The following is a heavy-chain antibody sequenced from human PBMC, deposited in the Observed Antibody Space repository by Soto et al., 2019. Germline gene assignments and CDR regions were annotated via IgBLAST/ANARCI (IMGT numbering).Heavy chain of an antibody. J-gene: IGHJ6*02. CDR2: IIPIFGTA. Sequence: SVKVSCKASGGTFSSYAISWVRQAPGQGLEWMGGIIPIFGTANYAQKFQGRVTITADESTSTAYMELSSLRSEDTAVYYCARKGGYYDSRGYSGYYYYYGMDVWG. D-gene: IGHD3-22*01. V-gene: IGHV1-69*13. CDR3: ARKGGYYDSRGYSGYYYYYGMDV. CDR1: GGTFSSYA.